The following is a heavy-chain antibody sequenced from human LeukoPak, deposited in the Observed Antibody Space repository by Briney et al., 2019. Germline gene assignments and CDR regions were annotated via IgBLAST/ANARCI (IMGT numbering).Heavy chain of an antibody. CDR1: GGSISSGGYY. J-gene: IGHJ6*02. CDR2: IYYSGST. Sequence: SQTLSLTCTVSGGSISSGGYYWSWIRQHPGKGLEWIGYIYYSGSTYYNPSLKSRVTISVDTSKNQFSLKLSSVTAADTAVYYYARDPPYYYGSGSYSSLGMDVWGQGTTVTVSS. CDR3: ARDPPYYYGSGSYSSLGMDV. D-gene: IGHD3-10*01. V-gene: IGHV4-31*03.